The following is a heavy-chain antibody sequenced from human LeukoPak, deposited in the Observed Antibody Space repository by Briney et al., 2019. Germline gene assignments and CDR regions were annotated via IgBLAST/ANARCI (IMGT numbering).Heavy chain of an antibody. V-gene: IGHV3-21*04. J-gene: IGHJ3*02. CDR2: ISSSSSYI. D-gene: IGHD3-22*01. Sequence: PGGSLRLSCAASGFTFSSYSMNWVRQAPGKGLEWVSSISSSSSYIYYADSVRGRFTISRDNAKNSLYLQMNSLRAEDTALYYCARGSDPVYYDRDDAFDIWSQGTMVTVSS. CDR3: ARGSDPVYYDRDDAFDI. CDR1: GFTFSSYS.